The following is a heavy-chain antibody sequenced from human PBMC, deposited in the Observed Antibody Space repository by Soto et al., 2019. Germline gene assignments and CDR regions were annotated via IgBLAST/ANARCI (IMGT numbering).Heavy chain of an antibody. CDR1: GGSISSGGYY. D-gene: IGHD6-13*01. J-gene: IGHJ4*02. Sequence: QVQLQESGPGLVKPSQTLSLTCTVSGGSISSGGYYWSWIRQHPGKGLEWIGYIYYSGSTYYNPSLKRRVTIAVDTSKNQFSLKLSSVTAADTAVYYGARSFGVAAAGPFDYWGQGTLVTVSS. V-gene: IGHV4-31*03. CDR2: IYYSGST. CDR3: ARSFGVAAAGPFDY.